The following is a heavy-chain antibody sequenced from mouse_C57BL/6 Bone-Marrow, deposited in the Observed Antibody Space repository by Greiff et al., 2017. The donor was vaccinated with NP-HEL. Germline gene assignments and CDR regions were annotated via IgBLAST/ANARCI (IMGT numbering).Heavy chain of an antibody. D-gene: IGHD3-2*02. CDR1: GFNIKDDY. CDR3: TALAQATLIAY. Sequence: VQLKQSGAELVRPGASVKLSCTASGFNIKDDYMHWVKQRPEQGLEWIGWIDPENGDTEYASKFQGKATITADTSSNTAYLQLSSLTSEDTAVYYCTALAQATLIAYWGQGTLVTVSA. V-gene: IGHV14-4*01. CDR2: IDPENGDT. J-gene: IGHJ3*01.